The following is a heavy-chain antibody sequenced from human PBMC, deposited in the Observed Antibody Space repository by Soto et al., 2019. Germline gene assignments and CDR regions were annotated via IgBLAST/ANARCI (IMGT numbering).Heavy chain of an antibody. D-gene: IGHD1-26*01. CDR3: AKNFYYWVVAAIDY. CDR1: GFTFSSYA. CDR2: ISGSGGST. J-gene: IGHJ4*02. Sequence: PGGSLRLSCAASGFTFSSYAMSWVRQAPGKGLEWVSAISGSGGSTYYADSVKGRFTISRDNSKNTLYLQMNSLRAEDTAVYYCAKNFYYWVVAAIDYWGQGILVTVSS. V-gene: IGHV3-23*01.